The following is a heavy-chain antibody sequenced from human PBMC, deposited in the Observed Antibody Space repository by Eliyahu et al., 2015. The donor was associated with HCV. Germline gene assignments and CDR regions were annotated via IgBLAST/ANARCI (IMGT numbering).Heavy chain of an antibody. CDR2: INPSSGGT. J-gene: IGHJ4*02. CDR1: GYTFXXYY. CDR3: ARDSIFTGMVRWGKIDQ. D-gene: IGHD3-3*02. Sequence: VQLEQSGAEVKKPGASXKVSCKAXGYTFXXYYMHWVRQAPGQGLEGMGMINPSSGGTTXTQNFXGRVTMTRDTSTTTVYMELSSLRAEDTAVYFCARDSIFTGMVRWGKIDQWGQGTLVAVSS. V-gene: IGHV1-46*01.